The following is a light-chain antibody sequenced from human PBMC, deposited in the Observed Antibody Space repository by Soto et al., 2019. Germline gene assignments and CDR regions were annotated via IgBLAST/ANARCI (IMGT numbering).Light chain of an antibody. CDR2: GAS. CDR1: QSVSDK. V-gene: IGKV3-15*01. Sequence: EIVMTQSPVTLSVSPGERATLSCRASQSVSDKSAWYQQKPGQAPRLLIFGASNRATGIPARFSGSGSETEFTLTISSLQSEDFAVYYCQQYKSWPYTFGQGTKVDIK. J-gene: IGKJ2*01. CDR3: QQYKSWPYT.